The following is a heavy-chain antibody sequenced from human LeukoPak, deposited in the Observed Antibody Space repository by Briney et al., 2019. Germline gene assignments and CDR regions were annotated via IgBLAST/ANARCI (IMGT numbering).Heavy chain of an antibody. J-gene: IGHJ4*02. V-gene: IGHV3-30-3*01. CDR1: GFTFSSYA. CDR3: AKDLLRPFQASMDTAMVTAFDY. CDR2: ISYDGSNK. D-gene: IGHD5-18*01. Sequence: PGGSLRLSCAASGFTFSSYAMHWVRQAPGKGLEWVAVISYDGSNKYYADSVKGRFTISRDNSKNTLYLQMNSLRAEDTAVYYCAKDLLRPFQASMDTAMVTAFDYWGQGTLVTVSS.